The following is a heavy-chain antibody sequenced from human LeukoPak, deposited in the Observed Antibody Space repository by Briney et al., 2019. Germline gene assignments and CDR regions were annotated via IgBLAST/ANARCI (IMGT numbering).Heavy chain of an antibody. CDR3: ARNVGMAVVDY. Sequence: SETLSLTCTVSGGSISSYYWSWVRQPPGKGLEWIGYIYYSGSTNYNPSLKSRVTISVDTSKNQFSLKLSSVTAADTAVYYCARNVGMAVVDYWGQGTLVTVSS. J-gene: IGHJ4*02. D-gene: IGHD6-19*01. V-gene: IGHV4-59*01. CDR1: GGSISSYY. CDR2: IYYSGST.